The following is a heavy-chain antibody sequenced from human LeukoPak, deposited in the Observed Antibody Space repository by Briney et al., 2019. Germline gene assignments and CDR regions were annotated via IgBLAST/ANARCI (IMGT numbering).Heavy chain of an antibody. V-gene: IGHV4-59*01. CDR2: IYYSGST. D-gene: IGHD5-24*01. Sequence: SETLSLTCTVSGGSISSYYWSWIRQPPGKGLEWIGYIYYSGSTNYNPSLKSRVTISVDTSKNQFSLKLSSVTAADTAVYYCARDQEGYNFIDYWGQGTLVTVSS. CDR3: ARDQEGYNFIDY. CDR1: GGSISSYY. J-gene: IGHJ4*02.